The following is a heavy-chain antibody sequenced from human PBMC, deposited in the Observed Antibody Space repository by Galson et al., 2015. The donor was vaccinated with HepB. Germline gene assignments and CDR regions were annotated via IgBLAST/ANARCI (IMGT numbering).Heavy chain of an antibody. D-gene: IGHD3-22*01. CDR2: ISAYNGNT. CDR1: GYTFTSYG. V-gene: IGHV1-18*01. J-gene: IGHJ3*02. CDR3: ARSYYYDSSGYLDAFDI. Sequence: SCKASGYTFTSYGVSWVRQAPGQGLERLGWISAYNGNTNYAQKLQGRVTMTTDTSTSTAYMELRSLRSDDTAVYYCARSYYYDSSGYLDAFDIWGQGTMVTVSS.